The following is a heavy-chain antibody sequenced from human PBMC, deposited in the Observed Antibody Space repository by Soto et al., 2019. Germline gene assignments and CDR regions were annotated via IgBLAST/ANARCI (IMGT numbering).Heavy chain of an antibody. CDR2: INVGNGNA. Sequence: QVQLVQSGAEVKKPGASVKVSCKTSGYTYTEYPIHWVRQAPGQGLEWMGWINVGNGNAKYSQKFQGRVTMTRDPSASTVYMELSSLGSEDTAVYYCTSSSERGYWGQGTLVTVSS. V-gene: IGHV1-3*01. J-gene: IGHJ4*02. CDR3: TSSSERGY. CDR1: GYTYTEYP.